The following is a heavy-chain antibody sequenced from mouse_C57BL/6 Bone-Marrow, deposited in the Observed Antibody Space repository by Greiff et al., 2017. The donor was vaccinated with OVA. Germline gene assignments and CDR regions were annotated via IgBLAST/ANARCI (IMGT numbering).Heavy chain of an antibody. D-gene: IGHD1-1*01. J-gene: IGHJ4*01. V-gene: IGHV7-3*01. Sequence: EVLLVESGGGLVQPGGSLSLSCAASGFTFTAYYMSWVRQPPGKALEWLGFIRHKANGFTTEYSSSVKGRFTISRDNSQSILYLQMNAQMAEDSATYYCARYETYGSSNDAMDYWGQGTSVTVSA. CDR2: IRHKANGFTT. CDR3: ARYETYGSSNDAMDY. CDR1: GFTFTAYY.